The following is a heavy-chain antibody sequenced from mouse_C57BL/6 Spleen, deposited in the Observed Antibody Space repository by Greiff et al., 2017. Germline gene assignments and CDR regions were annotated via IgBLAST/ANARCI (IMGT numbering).Heavy chain of an antibody. Sequence: QVQLQQSGAELVKPGASVKISCKASGYAFSSYWMTWVKQRPGKGLEWIGQIYPGDGDTNYNGKFKGKATLTADKSSSTAYMQLSSLTSEDSAVYFCARSGLLYYYAMDYWGQGTSVTVSS. CDR2: IYPGDGDT. J-gene: IGHJ4*01. CDR3: ARSGLLYYYAMDY. V-gene: IGHV1-80*01. CDR1: GYAFSSYW. D-gene: IGHD3-1*01.